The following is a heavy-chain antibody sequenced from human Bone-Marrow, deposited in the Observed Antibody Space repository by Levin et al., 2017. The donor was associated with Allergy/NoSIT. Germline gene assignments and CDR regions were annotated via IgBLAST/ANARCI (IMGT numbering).Heavy chain of an antibody. CDR2: MNPNSGNT. Sequence: ASVKVSCKASGYTFTSYDINWVRQATGQGLEWMGWMNPNSGNTGYAQKFQGRVTMTRNTSISTAYMELSSLRSEDTAVYYCAGNSKKYCSSTSCPNYYYDYYGMDVWGQGTTVTVSS. V-gene: IGHV1-8*01. CDR3: AGNSKKYCSSTSCPNYYYDYYGMDV. J-gene: IGHJ6*02. CDR1: GYTFTSYD. D-gene: IGHD2-2*01.